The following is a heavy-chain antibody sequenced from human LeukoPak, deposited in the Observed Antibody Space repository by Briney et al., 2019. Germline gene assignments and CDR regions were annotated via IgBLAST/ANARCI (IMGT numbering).Heavy chain of an antibody. D-gene: IGHD3-3*01. CDR2: ISSSGSTI. Sequence: MAGGSLRLSCAASGFTFSDYYMSWIRQAPGKGLEWVSYISSSGSTIYYADSVKGRFTMSRDNSKNSLSLQMNSLRAEDTAIYYCAKGVRVFGVAPIDSWGQGILVTVSS. CDR1: GFTFSDYY. V-gene: IGHV3-11*01. CDR3: AKGVRVFGVAPIDS. J-gene: IGHJ4*02.